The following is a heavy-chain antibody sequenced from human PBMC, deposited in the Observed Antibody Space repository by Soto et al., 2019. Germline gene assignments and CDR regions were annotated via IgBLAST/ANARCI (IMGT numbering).Heavy chain of an antibody. CDR2: FYYSENT. V-gene: IGHV4-39*01. Sequence: QLQLQESGPGLVKPSETLSLTCAVSGGSITSSSYSWGWVRQPPGKGLEWIATFYYSENTHYNPFLKSRNTISVDTSKKQFSLIRTSVTASATAVYYCERRVGHCSSSSCFGFYVMDVWGQGTTVTVSS. D-gene: IGHD2-2*01. J-gene: IGHJ6*02. CDR1: GGSITSSSYS. CDR3: ERRVGHCSSSSCFGFYVMDV.